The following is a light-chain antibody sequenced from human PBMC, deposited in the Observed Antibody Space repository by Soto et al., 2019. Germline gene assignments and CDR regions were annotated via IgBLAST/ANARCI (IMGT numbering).Light chain of an antibody. Sequence: QCLLTQPASGSAAPGHKVTISCSGSSSNIGNNYVSWYQHLPGTAPKLLIYDNNKRPSGIPDRFSGSKSGTSATLGITGLQTGDEADYYCGTWDNSLSAYVFGTGTKVNVL. J-gene: IGLJ1*01. V-gene: IGLV1-51*01. CDR2: DNN. CDR3: GTWDNSLSAYV. CDR1: SSNIGNNY.